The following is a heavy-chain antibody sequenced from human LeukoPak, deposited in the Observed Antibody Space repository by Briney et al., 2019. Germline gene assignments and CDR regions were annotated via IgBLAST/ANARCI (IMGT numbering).Heavy chain of an antibody. V-gene: IGHV1-18*01. Sequence: ASVKVSCKASGYTFTSYGISWVRQAPGQELEWMGWISAYNGNTNYAQKLQGRVTMTTDTSTSTAYMELRSLRSDDTAVYYCARGVSRGPRSPYYFDYWGQGTLVTVSS. D-gene: IGHD3/OR15-3a*01. CDR2: ISAYNGNT. CDR3: ARGVSRGPRSPYYFDY. J-gene: IGHJ4*02. CDR1: GYTFTSYG.